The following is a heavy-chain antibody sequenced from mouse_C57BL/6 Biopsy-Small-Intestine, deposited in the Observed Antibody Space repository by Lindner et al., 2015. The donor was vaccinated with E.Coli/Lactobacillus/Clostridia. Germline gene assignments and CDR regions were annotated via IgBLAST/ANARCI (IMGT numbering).Heavy chain of an antibody. Sequence: VQLQESGPELVKPGASVKMSCKASGYTFANYVMHWVKQKPGQGLEWIGYIDPYNDGTKYNEKFKGKATLTSDKSSNTAYMEFSSLTSEDSAVYYCARSYYSNYGYFDYWGQGTTLTVSS. D-gene: IGHD2-5*01. CDR3: ARSYYSNYGYFDY. J-gene: IGHJ2*01. CDR1: GYTFANYV. CDR2: IDPYNDGT. V-gene: IGHV1-14*01.